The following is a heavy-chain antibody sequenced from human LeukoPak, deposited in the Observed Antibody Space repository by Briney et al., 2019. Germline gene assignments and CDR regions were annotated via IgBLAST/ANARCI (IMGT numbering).Heavy chain of an antibody. V-gene: IGHV3-49*04. CDR3: SAAFDI. CDR2: IRTKAYGGTT. CDR1: GFSFGDYD. J-gene: IGHJ3*02. Sequence: GGSLRLSCLGSGFSFGDYDMNWVRQAPGKGLEWVGFIRTKAYGGTTEYAASVEGRFTISRDDSKTIAYLQMNNLKTDDTAVYFCSAAFDIWGQGTMVTVSS.